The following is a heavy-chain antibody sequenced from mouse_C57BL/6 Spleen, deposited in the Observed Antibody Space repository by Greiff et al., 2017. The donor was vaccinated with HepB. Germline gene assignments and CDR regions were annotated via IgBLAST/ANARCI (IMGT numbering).Heavy chain of an antibody. Sequence: VQLKQSGPELVKPGASVKISCKASGYSFTDYNMNWVKQSNGKSLEWIGVINPNYGTTSYNQKFKGKATLTVDQSSSTAYMQLNSLTSEDSAVYYCARGKRKSNYDAMDYWGQGTSVTVSS. CDR2: INPNYGTT. CDR3: ARGKRKSNYDAMDY. V-gene: IGHV1-39*01. J-gene: IGHJ4*01. CDR1: GYSFTDYN. D-gene: IGHD2-5*01.